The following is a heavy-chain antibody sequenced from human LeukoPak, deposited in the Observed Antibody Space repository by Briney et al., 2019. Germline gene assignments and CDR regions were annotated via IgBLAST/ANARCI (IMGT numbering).Heavy chain of an antibody. CDR3: AKVRRVPAATYFDY. CDR2: IRYDGSNK. CDR1: GFTFSSYG. J-gene: IGHJ4*02. Sequence: GGSLRLSCAASGFTFSSYGMHWVRQASGKGLEWVAFIRYDGSNKYYADSVKGRFTISRDNSKNTLYLQMNSLRAEDTAVYYCAKVRRVPAATYFDYWGQGTLVTVSS. V-gene: IGHV3-30*02. D-gene: IGHD2-2*01.